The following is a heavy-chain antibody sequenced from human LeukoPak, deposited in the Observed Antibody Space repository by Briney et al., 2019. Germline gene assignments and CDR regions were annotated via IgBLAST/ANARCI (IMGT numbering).Heavy chain of an antibody. V-gene: IGHV4-59*01. D-gene: IGHD1-1*01. CDR3: AREGTAGTNLNWFDS. CDR1: GGSISTYY. CDR2: VHYSGNT. Sequence: SETLSLTCSVSGGSISTYYWSWIRQPPGKGLEWIGYVHYSGNTNYNPSLKSRVTISVDTSKNQFSLKVSPVTAADTAVYYCAREGTAGTNLNWFDSWGQGTLVTVSS. J-gene: IGHJ5*01.